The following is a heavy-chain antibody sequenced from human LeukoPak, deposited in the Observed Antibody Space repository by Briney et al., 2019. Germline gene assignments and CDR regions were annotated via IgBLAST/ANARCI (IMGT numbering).Heavy chain of an antibody. D-gene: IGHD3-22*01. CDR1: GGSISSGDYY. V-gene: IGHV4-30-4*01. CDR3: ASVDDSSCPDAFDI. CDR2: IYYSGST. Sequence: SETLSLTCTVSGGSISSGDYYWSWIRQPPGKGLEWIGYIYYSGSTYYNPSLKSRLTISVDTSKNQFSLKLSSVTAAVTAVFYCASVDDSSCPDAFDIWGQVTMFTVAS. J-gene: IGHJ3*02.